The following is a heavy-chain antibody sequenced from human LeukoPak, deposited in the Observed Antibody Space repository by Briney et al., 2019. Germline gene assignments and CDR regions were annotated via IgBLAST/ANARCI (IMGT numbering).Heavy chain of an antibody. V-gene: IGHV4-61*02. Sequence: PSETLSLTCSVSGDSISGGSYYWNWIRQPAGKGLEWIGLIYTSGSTNYNPSLKSRVTISVDTSKNQFSLKLNSVTAADTAVYYCARSTYYYDSSGYFVGYFQHWGQGTLATVSS. D-gene: IGHD3-22*01. J-gene: IGHJ1*01. CDR3: ARSTYYYDSSGYFVGYFQH. CDR2: IYTSGST. CDR1: GDSISGGSYY.